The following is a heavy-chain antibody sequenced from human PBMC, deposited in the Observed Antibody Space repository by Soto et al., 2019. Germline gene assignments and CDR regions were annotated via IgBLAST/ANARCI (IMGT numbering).Heavy chain of an antibody. CDR3: VRDQLILPADDFYYSVDV. J-gene: IGHJ6*02. CDR2: IKPDGGEK. V-gene: IGHV3-7*03. CDR1: GFTFSMYW. Sequence: EVQLVESGGGSVQPGESLRLSCVASGFTFSMYWMSWVRQGPGKGLEWVARIKPDGGEKYYVDSVKGRFTVSRDNAKNSPYLLLHSLSADDAAIYYCVRDQLILPADDFYYSVDVWGQGTTVTVSS.